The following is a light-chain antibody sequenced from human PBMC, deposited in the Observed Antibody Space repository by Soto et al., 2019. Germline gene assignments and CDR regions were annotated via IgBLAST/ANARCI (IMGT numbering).Light chain of an antibody. Sequence: EIVMTQSPATLSVSPLERATLSCRASQSIRSTYLAWYQQKPGQAPRPLIYGASSRATGIPDRFSGSGSGTAFTLTISRLEPEDFAVYYCQKYGNSPQKFGQGTKVDIK. CDR3: QKYGNSPQK. CDR1: QSIRSTY. CDR2: GAS. J-gene: IGKJ1*01. V-gene: IGKV3-20*01.